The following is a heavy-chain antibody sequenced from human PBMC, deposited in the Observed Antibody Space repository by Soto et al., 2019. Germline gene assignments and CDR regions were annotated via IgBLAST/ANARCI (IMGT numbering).Heavy chain of an antibody. Sequence: GASVKVSCKASGYIFTSYGISWVRQAPGQGLEWMGWSSVYNGNTNYAQKLQGRVTMTTDTSTSTVYMELRSLRSDDTAVYYCARGLPGNHYYGMDVWGQGTTVTVSS. D-gene: IGHD2-2*01. V-gene: IGHV1-18*01. J-gene: IGHJ6*02. CDR3: ARGLPGNHYYGMDV. CDR2: SSVYNGNT. CDR1: GYIFTSYG.